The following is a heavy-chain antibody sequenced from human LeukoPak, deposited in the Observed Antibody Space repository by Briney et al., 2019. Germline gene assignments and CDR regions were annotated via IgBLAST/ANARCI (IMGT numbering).Heavy chain of an antibody. CDR1: GFTFSSYI. CDR3: ASTGRYCTSTSCSNYFHY. V-gene: IGHV3-48*04. D-gene: IGHD2-2*01. J-gene: IGHJ4*02. Sequence: PAGSLRLSCAASGFTFSSYIMNWVCQAPGKGLEWVSYISSSSSTIYYADSVKGRFTPSRDNAKNSLYLQMNSLRAEDTAVYYCASTGRYCTSTSCSNYFHYWGQGTLVTVSS. CDR2: ISSSSSTI.